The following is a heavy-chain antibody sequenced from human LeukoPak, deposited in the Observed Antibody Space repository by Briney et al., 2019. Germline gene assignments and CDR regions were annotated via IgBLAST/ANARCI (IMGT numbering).Heavy chain of an antibody. D-gene: IGHD6-13*01. CDR2: ISSSSSYI. J-gene: IGHJ4*02. V-gene: IGHV3-21*01. CDR1: GFTFSSYS. Sequence: GGSLRLSCAASGFTFSSYSMNWVRQAPGKGLEWVSSISSSSSYIYYADSVKGRFTISRDNAKNSLYLQMNSLRAEDTAVCYCARDMSIAAAGTHRGDYWGQGTLVTVSS. CDR3: ARDMSIAAAGTHRGDY.